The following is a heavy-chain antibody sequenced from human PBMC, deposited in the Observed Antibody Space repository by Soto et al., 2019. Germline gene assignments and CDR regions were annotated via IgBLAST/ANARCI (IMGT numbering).Heavy chain of an antibody. CDR3: ARSPPNGVVIMGLFDY. CDR1: GASISSGGYY. D-gene: IGHD3-3*01. Sequence: QVQLQESGPGLVKPSQTLSLTCTVSGASISSGGYYWSWIRQHPGKGLEWIGYIYYSGSTYYNPSLKSRVTISVDTSKNQFSLKLSSVTAADTAVYYCARSPPNGVVIMGLFDYWGQGTLVTVSS. J-gene: IGHJ4*02. CDR2: IYYSGST. V-gene: IGHV4-31*03.